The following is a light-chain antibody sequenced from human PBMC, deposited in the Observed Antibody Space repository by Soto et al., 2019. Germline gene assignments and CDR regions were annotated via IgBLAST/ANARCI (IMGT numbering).Light chain of an antibody. CDR1: QSFSNN. Sequence: EIVLTQSPATLSLSPGERVTLSCRASQSFSNNLAWYQQKPGQAPRLLIYDSSTRATGIPPRFSGSGSGTDFTLTISSLEPADFAVYYCQQRGDWPRTFGQGTKVEIK. CDR3: QQRGDWPRT. V-gene: IGKV3-11*01. CDR2: DSS. J-gene: IGKJ1*01.